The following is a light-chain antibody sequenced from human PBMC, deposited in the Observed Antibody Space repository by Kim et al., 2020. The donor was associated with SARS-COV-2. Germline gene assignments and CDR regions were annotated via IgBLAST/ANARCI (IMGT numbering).Light chain of an antibody. CDR2: AAS. CDR1: QVVINY. V-gene: IGKV1-39*01. Sequence: ASVRDRVTITCRASQVVINYLSWYQQKPGKAPKLLIYAASSLQSGVPSRFTGSGSGTDFTLTISSLQPEDFATYYCQQSYSTPITFGQGTRLEIK. CDR3: QQSYSTPIT. J-gene: IGKJ5*01.